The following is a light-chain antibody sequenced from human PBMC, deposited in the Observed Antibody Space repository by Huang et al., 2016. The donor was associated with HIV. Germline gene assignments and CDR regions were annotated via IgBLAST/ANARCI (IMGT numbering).Light chain of an antibody. Sequence: EVVMTQSPAIVSVSPGERVTLSCRASQSVGSHLAWYQQKPGQAPRLLVSGASARATGFPARFSGSGSGTEFTLTISSLQSEDFAVYYCQQYKNWPPWTFGQGTKVEIK. J-gene: IGKJ1*01. V-gene: IGKV3-15*01. CDR3: QQYKNWPPWT. CDR2: GAS. CDR1: QSVGSH.